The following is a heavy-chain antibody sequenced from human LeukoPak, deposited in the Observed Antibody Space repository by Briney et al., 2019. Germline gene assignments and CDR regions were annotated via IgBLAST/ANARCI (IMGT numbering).Heavy chain of an antibody. CDR3: AKDLEIRFLEWLLSGPAGL. D-gene: IGHD3-3*01. CDR1: GFTFSSYW. Sequence: GGSLRLSCAASGFTFSSYWMSWMRQAPGKGLEWVSAISGSGGSTYYADSVKSRFTISRDNSKNTLYLQMNSLRAEDTAVYYCAKDLEIRFLEWLLSGPAGLWGQGTLVTVSS. J-gene: IGHJ4*02. CDR2: ISGSGGST. V-gene: IGHV3-23*01.